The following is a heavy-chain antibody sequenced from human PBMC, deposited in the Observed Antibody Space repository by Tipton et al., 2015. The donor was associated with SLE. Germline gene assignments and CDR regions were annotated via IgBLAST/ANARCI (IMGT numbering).Heavy chain of an antibody. D-gene: IGHD6-19*01. CDR3: AREPEQSLFDY. CDR1: GGSISSGSYY. J-gene: IGHJ4*02. Sequence: TLSLTCTVSGGSISSGSYYWSWIRQPAGKGLEWIGHIYTSGSTNYNPSLKSRVTISVDTSKNQFSLKLSSVTAADTAVYYCAREPEQSLFDYWGQGTLVTVSS. CDR2: IYTSGST. V-gene: IGHV4-61*09.